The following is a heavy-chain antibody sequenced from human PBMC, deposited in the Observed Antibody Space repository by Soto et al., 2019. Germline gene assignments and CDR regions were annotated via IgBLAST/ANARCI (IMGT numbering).Heavy chain of an antibody. V-gene: IGHV3-7*01. J-gene: IGHJ6*02. D-gene: IGHD2-21*02. CDR3: ARDICGGDCYSSVSYYYYYGMDV. CDR1: GFTFSSYW. Sequence: PGGSLRLSCAASGFTFSSYWMSWVRQAPGKGLEWVANIKQDGSEKYYVDSVKGRFTISRDNAKNSLYLQMNSLRAEDTAVYYCARDICGGDCYSSVSYYYYYGMDVWGQGTTVTVS. CDR2: IKQDGSEK.